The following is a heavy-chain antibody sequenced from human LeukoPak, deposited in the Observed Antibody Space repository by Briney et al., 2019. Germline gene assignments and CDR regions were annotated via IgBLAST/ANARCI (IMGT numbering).Heavy chain of an antibody. J-gene: IGHJ5*02. CDR1: GGTFSSYA. CDR2: IIPIFGTA. CDR3: AREILLTMGPNWFDP. Sequence: SVKASCKASGGTFSSYAISWVRQAPGQGLEWMGGIIPIFGTANYAQKFQGRVTITADKSTSTAYMELSSLRSEDTAVYYCAREILLTMGPNWFDPWGQGTLVAVSS. D-gene: IGHD4/OR15-4a*01. V-gene: IGHV1-69*06.